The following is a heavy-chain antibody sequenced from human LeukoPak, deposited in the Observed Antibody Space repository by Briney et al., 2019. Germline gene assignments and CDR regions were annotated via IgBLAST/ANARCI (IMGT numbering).Heavy chain of an antibody. CDR2: IKQDGSEK. CDR3: ARAPPPHCGGDCYFGYFDY. CDR1: GLTFSSYW. J-gene: IGHJ4*02. Sequence: GGSLRLSCAASGLTFSSYWMSWVRQAPGKGLEWVANIKQDGSEKYYVDSVKGRFTISRDNAKNSLYLQMNSLRAEDTAVYYCARAPPPHCGGDCYFGYFDYWGQGTLVTVSS. D-gene: IGHD2-21*02. V-gene: IGHV3-7*04.